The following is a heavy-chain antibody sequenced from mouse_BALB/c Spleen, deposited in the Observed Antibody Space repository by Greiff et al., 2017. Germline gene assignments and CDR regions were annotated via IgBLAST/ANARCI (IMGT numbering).Heavy chain of an antibody. J-gene: IGHJ2*01. CDR3: TRDGDYGNYFDY. Sequence: QVQLQQSGAELVRPGASVTLSCKASGYTFTDYEMHWVKQTPVHGLEWIGAIDPETGGTAYNQKFKGKATLTADKSSSTAYMELRSLTSEDSAVYYCTRDGDYGNYFDYWGQGTTLTVSS. CDR1: GYTFTDYE. D-gene: IGHD2-1*01. CDR2: IDPETGGT. V-gene: IGHV1-15*01.